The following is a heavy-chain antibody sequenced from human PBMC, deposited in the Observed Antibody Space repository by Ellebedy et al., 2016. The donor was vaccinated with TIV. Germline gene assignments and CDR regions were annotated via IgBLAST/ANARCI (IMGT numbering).Heavy chain of an antibody. CDR3: AREPSLDTAMDY. D-gene: IGHD5-18*01. Sequence: GESLKISCAASGFTFSSYSMNWVRQAPGKGLEWVSSISSSSSYIYYADSVKGRFTISRDNAKNSLYLQMNSLRAEDTAVYYCAREPSLDTAMDYWGQGTLVTVSS. V-gene: IGHV3-21*01. CDR1: GFTFSSYS. J-gene: IGHJ4*02. CDR2: ISSSSSYI.